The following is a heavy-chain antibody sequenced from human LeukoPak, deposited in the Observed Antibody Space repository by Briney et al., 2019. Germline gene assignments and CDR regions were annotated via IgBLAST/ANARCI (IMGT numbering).Heavy chain of an antibody. J-gene: IGHJ5*02. CDR1: GFIFSDYY. CDR2: IDGSSSRT. Sequence: SGGSLRLSCAASGFIFSDYYMSWMRQAPGKGLEWLSYIDGSSSRTNYADSVKGRFTISRDNVKNSLYLQMNNLRAEDTAVYFCARRGTDYCTPSSCHPNWFAPWGQGTQVTVSS. D-gene: IGHD4-11*01. CDR3: ARRGTDYCTPSSCHPNWFAP. V-gene: IGHV3-11*03.